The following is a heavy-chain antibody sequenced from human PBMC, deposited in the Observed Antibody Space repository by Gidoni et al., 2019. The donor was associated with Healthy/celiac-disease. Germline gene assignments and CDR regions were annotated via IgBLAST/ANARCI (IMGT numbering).Heavy chain of an antibody. CDR2: IKQDGSEK. CDR1: GFTFSSYW. D-gene: IGHD5-12*01. CDR3: ARGRWLQFTYYFDY. J-gene: IGHJ4*02. Sequence: EVQLVESGGGLVQPGGSLRLSCAASGFTFSSYWMSWVRQAPGKGLEWVANIKQDGSEKYYVDSVKGRFTISRDNAKNSLYLQMNSLRAEDTAVYYCARGRWLQFTYYFDYWGQGTLVTVSS. V-gene: IGHV3-7*01.